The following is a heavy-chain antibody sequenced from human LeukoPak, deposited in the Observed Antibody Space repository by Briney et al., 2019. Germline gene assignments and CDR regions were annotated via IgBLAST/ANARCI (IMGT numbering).Heavy chain of an antibody. D-gene: IGHD2-21*01. CDR3: TRAYCGGDCYLYYYYYYYMDV. V-gene: IGHV3-49*04. J-gene: IGHJ6*03. CDR2: IRSKAYGGTT. Sequence: GGSLRLSCTASRFTFGDYAMSWVRQAPGEGLEWVGFIRSKAYGGTTEYAASVKGRFTISRDDYKSIAYLQMNSLKTEDTAVYYCTRAYCGGDCYLYYYYYYYMDVWGKGTTVTVSS. CDR1: RFTFGDYA.